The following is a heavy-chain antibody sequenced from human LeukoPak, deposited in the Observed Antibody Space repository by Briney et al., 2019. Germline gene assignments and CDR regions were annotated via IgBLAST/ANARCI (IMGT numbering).Heavy chain of an antibody. CDR1: GFIFSTYN. V-gene: IGHV3-48*04. CDR2: MSSGSTTR. Sequence: GGSLRLSCAASGFIFSTYNMNWVRQAPGKGLEWVSSMSSGSTTRYYADSVEGRFTISRDNAKNALYLQMNSLRAEDTAVYYCARESGSFCSFDYWGQGTLVTVSS. CDR3: ARESGSFCSFDY. J-gene: IGHJ4*02. D-gene: IGHD1-26*01.